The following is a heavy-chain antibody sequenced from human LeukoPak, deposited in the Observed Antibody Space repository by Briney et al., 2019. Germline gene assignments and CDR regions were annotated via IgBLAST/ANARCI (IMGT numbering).Heavy chain of an antibody. D-gene: IGHD2-2*01. J-gene: IGHJ4*02. V-gene: IGHV1-69*01. Sequence: SVKVSCKASGGTFSSYAISWVRQAPGQGLEWMGGIIPIFGTANYAQKFQGRVMITADESTSTAYMELSSLRSEDTAVYCCARASNIVVVPAASGSFDYWGQGTLVTVSS. CDR3: ARASNIVVVPAASGSFDY. CDR2: IIPIFGTA. CDR1: GGTFSSYA.